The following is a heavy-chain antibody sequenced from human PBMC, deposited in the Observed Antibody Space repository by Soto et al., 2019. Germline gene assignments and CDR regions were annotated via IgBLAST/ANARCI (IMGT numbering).Heavy chain of an antibody. D-gene: IGHD3-3*01. CDR2: ISWNSGSI. Sequence: EVQLVESGGGLVQPGRSLRLSCAASGFTFDDYAMHWVRQAPGKGPEWVSGISWNSGSIGYADSVKGRFTISRDNAKNSLYLQMNSLRAEDTALYYCAKDYYDFWSGYDTDWGQGTLVTVSS. CDR3: AKDYYDFWSGYDTD. V-gene: IGHV3-9*01. J-gene: IGHJ4*02. CDR1: GFTFDDYA.